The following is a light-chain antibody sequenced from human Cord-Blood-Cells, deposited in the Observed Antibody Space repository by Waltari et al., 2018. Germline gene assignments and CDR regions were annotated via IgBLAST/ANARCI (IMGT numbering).Light chain of an antibody. J-gene: IGKJ1*01. V-gene: IGKV2-30*01. CDR2: KGS. CDR3: MKGRHWPPWP. CDR1: QSLVYSDGNTY. Sequence: VVMTQSPLPLPVTLGLPASTPCRSSQSLVYSDGNTYWNWFQQRPGQPRRRLIYKGSDRDSGVPDRLSGGGSGTDFTLKISRAAAEDVGVYYCMKGRHWPPWPFGQGIKVELE.